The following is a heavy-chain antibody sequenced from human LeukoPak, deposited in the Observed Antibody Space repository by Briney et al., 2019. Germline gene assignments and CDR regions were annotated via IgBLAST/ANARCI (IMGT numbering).Heavy chain of an antibody. V-gene: IGHV1-69*05. Sequence: SVKVSCKASGGTFSSYAISWVRQAPGQGLEWMGRIIPIFGTANYAQKFQGRGTITTDESTSTAYMELSSLRSEDTAVYYCAIRRYYGSGSYPYPTLSHYYMDVWGKGTTVTVSS. J-gene: IGHJ6*03. CDR3: AIRRYYGSGSYPYPTLSHYYMDV. CDR1: GGTFSSYA. CDR2: IIPIFGTA. D-gene: IGHD3-10*01.